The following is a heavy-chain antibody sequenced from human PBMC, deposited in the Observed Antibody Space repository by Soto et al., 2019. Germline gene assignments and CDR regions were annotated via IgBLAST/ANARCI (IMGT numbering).Heavy chain of an antibody. D-gene: IGHD2-15*01. V-gene: IGHV3-33*01. J-gene: IGHJ4*02. CDR2: AWFDGSIE. Sequence: QVQLVESGGGVVQPGRSLRLSCAASGFTFSIYGMHWVRQAPGKGLEWVAIAWFDGSIEYYADSVKGRFXXXRDXSKXXXXXXXXXXXXXXXAXDYCAXDNHLGXCSGGSCYGLDXWGQXXL. CDR1: GFTFSIYG. CDR3: AXDNHLGXCSGGSCYGLDX.